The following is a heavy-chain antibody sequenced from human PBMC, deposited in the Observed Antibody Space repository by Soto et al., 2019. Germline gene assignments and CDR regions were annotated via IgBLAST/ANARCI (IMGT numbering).Heavy chain of an antibody. Sequence: QVQLQESGPGLVKASQTVSLICSVSGESISSGGYYWSWIRHHPGKGLEWIGYIYDSESAYYNPSLKSRVTISMDTSKNHFAMKLSSVTAADTAVYYCARASSSSSAADYWGQGTLITVSS. D-gene: IGHD6-6*01. CDR3: ARASSSSSAADY. CDR1: GESISSGGYY. J-gene: IGHJ4*02. V-gene: IGHV4-31*03. CDR2: IYDSESA.